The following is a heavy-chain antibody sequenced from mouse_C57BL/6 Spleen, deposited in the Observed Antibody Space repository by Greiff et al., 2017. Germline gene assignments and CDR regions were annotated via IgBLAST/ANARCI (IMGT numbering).Heavy chain of an antibody. CDR1: GYSITSGYY. CDR3: ARAGYDVRDFDV. J-gene: IGHJ1*03. Sequence: EVQLQESGPGLVKPSQSLSLTCSVTGYSITSGYYWNWIRQFPGNKLEWMGYISYDGSNNYNPSLKNRITITRDTSKNQFFLKLNSVTTEDTATYYCARAGYDVRDFDVWGTGTTVTVSS. V-gene: IGHV3-6*01. D-gene: IGHD2-2*01. CDR2: ISYDGSN.